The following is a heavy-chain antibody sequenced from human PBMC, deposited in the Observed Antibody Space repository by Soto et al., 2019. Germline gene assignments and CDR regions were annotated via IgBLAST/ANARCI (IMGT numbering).Heavy chain of an antibody. Sequence: GGSLRLSCAASGFTFSSYWMSWVRQAPGKGLEWVANLNQDVSEINYVDSVKGRFTISRDNAKSSLILQMNSLRAEDTAVYYCATDRGYSTFDFWGQGVLVTSPQ. D-gene: IGHD3-22*01. CDR1: GFTFSSYW. J-gene: IGHJ4*02. CDR3: ATDRGYSTFDF. CDR2: LNQDVSEI. V-gene: IGHV3-7*01.